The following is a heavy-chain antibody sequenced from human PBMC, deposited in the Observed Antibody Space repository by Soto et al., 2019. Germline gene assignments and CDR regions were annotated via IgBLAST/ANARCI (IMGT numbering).Heavy chain of an antibody. J-gene: IGHJ4*02. V-gene: IGHV1-2*04. D-gene: IGHD5-18*01. CDR3: ARDPGYNYGPANYYFDY. CDR2: INPNSGGT. CDR1: GYTFTGYY. Sequence: ASVKVSCKASGYTFTGYYIHWVRQAPGQGLEWMGWINPNSGGTSYAQNFQGWVTMTRDTSISTAYMELSRLRSDDTAVYYCARDPGYNYGPANYYFDYWGQGTLVTVSS.